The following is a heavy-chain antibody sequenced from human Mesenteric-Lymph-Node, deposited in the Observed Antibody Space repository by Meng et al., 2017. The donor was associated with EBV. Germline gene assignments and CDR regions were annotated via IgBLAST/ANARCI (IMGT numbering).Heavy chain of an antibody. Sequence: LPVQESGPGLAKSSETLSLTCTVSGGSISSSTYYWGWIRQPPGEGLEWIGNIYYRGSTYYNPSLKSRVTISVDTSKTQFSLKLSSVTAADTAVYYCARGCLDTAMVDYYFDYWGQGTLVTVSS. J-gene: IGHJ4*02. CDR1: GGSISSSTYY. D-gene: IGHD5-18*01. V-gene: IGHV4-39*07. CDR3: ARGCLDTAMVDYYFDY. CDR2: IYYRGST.